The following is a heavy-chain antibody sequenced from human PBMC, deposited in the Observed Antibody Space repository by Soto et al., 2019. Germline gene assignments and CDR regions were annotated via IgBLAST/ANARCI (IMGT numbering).Heavy chain of an antibody. CDR1: GDSVSSNSAA. D-gene: IGHD2-21*02. V-gene: IGHV6-1*01. CDR2: AYYRSQWYY. J-gene: IGHJ6*02. CDR3: TKQKGDSRTYNGMDV. Sequence: PSQTLSLTCAISGDSVSSNSAAWNWIRQSPSRGLEWLRRAYYRSQWYYDSAVSVRSRITVIPDTSKNQFSLQLSSVTPEDTAVYFCTKQKGDSRTYNGMDVWGQGTTVTVSS.